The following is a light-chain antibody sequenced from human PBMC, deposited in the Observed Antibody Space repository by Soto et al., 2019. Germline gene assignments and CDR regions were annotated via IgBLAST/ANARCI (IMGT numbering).Light chain of an antibody. V-gene: IGKV3-15*01. J-gene: IGKJ1*01. CDR3: QQYNNWPRT. CDR1: QSVSSD. Sequence: EIVMTQSPATLSVSPGERATLSCRASQSVSSDLAWYHQKPGQAPRLLIYGASTRATGIPARFSGSGSGTEFTLTINSLQSEDFEVYYCQQYNNWPRTLCQGTNVDIK. CDR2: GAS.